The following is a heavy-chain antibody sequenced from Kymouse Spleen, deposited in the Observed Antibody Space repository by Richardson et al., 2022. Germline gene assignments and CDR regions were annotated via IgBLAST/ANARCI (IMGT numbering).Heavy chain of an antibody. CDR2: ISYDGSNK. D-gene: IGHD1-7*01. CDR3: AKDRYNWNYGAFDI. Sequence: QVQLVESGGGVVQPGRSLRLSCAASGFTFSSYGMHWVRQAPGKGLEWVAVISYDGSNKYYADSVKGRFTISRDNSKNTLYLQMNSLRAEDTAVYYCAKDRYNWNYGAFDIWGQGTMVTVSS. V-gene: IGHV3-30*18. CDR1: GFTFSSYG. J-gene: IGHJ3*02.